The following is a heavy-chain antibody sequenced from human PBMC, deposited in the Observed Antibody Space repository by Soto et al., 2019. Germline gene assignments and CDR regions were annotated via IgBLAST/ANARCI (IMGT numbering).Heavy chain of an antibody. Sequence: PGGSLRLSCAASGFSFRDYFMSWMRQAPGKGLEWVAYIGPYGNSKYYADSVKGRSTISRDDATNSLYLHMNSLRAEDTAVYYCARDDYTYGVYWGQGTPVTVSS. J-gene: IGHJ4*02. CDR2: IGPYGNSK. V-gene: IGHV3-11*01. CDR3: ARDDYTYGVY. CDR1: GFSFRDYF. D-gene: IGHD2-2*02.